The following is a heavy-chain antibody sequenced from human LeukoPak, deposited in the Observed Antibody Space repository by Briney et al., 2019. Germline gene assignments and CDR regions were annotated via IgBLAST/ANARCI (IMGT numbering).Heavy chain of an antibody. D-gene: IGHD3-22*01. CDR2: ISSSGST. CDR3: ARVPCSYDSSGACDI. CDR1: GDSISSGDYY. Sequence: SETLSLTCTVSGDSISSGDYYWRWIRQPAGKGLEWIGRISSSGSTNYNPSLKSRVTISVDTSKNHFSLKLESVTPADTAVYFCARVPCSYDSSGACDIWGQGTMVTVSS. V-gene: IGHV4-61*02. J-gene: IGHJ3*02.